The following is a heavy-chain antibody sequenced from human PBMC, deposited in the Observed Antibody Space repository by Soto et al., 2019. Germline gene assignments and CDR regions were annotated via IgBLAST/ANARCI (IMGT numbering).Heavy chain of an antibody. CDR1: GFTFSDYY. V-gene: IGHV3-11*06. J-gene: IGHJ4*02. Sequence: QVQLVESGGGLIKSGGSLRLSCAASGFTFSDYYMSWIRQAPGKGLEWVSYISSSGIYANYADSVKGRFTISRDNAKNLLFLQMDSLRDEDTAVYYCARGLMTTVLTWRQYFDYWGQGTLVTVSA. D-gene: IGHD4-17*01. CDR3: ARGLMTTVLTWRQYFDY. CDR2: ISSSGIYA.